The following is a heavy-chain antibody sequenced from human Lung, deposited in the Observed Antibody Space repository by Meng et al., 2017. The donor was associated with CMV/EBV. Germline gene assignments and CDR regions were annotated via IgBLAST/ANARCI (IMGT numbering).Heavy chain of an antibody. J-gene: IGHJ6*02. CDR2: IFAGVSDI. V-gene: IGHV5-51*01. CDR1: GYSFTTYW. CDR3: ARRGLPGYVPYGADF. Sequence: GGSLRLSCKTSGYSFTTYWIVWVRQLHGKGLEWMGTIFAGVSDIRYSPSFQGQVTISVDRSISTSYLQWNSLKASDTAIYYCARRGLPGYVPYGADFLGQGXTVTVSS. D-gene: IGHD1-26*01.